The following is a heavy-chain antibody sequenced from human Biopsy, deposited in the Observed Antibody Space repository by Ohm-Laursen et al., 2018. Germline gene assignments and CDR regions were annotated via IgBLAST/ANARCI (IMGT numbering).Heavy chain of an antibody. CDR1: GYTFTAFS. V-gene: IGHV1-2*02. CDR2: INPNSGNA. J-gene: IGHJ6*02. CDR3: ARVPAYPSIDGYYGLDL. Sequence: ASVKVSCQASGYTFTAFSVHWLRQAPGHGLEWLGWINPNSGNANYAQGFQGRLTVTRDTSISTAYMELTSLTFDDTAIYYCARVPAYPSIDGYYGLDLWGQGTTVIVSS. D-gene: IGHD3-9*01.